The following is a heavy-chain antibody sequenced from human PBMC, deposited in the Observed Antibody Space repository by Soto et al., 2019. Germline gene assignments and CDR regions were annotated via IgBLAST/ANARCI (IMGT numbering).Heavy chain of an antibody. Sequence: EVQLVESGGGLVQPGGSLRLSCEASGFTLSGYGMHWVRQVPGKGLVWVSRISPDGSDTTHADSVKGRFTVSRDNAKNTLYLQMNSRRPEDTAVYYCVRPRYDGSGTPFDYWGQGTLVTVSS. CDR1: GFTLSGYG. V-gene: IGHV3-74*01. CDR2: ISPDGSDT. CDR3: VRPRYDGSGTPFDY. J-gene: IGHJ4*02. D-gene: IGHD3-22*01.